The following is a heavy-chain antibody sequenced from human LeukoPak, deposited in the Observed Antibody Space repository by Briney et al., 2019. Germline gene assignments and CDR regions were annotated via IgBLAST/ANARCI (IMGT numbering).Heavy chain of an antibody. J-gene: IGHJ3*02. D-gene: IGHD6-19*01. CDR1: GFTFSSYS. V-gene: IGHV3-21*01. Sequence: GGSLRLSCAASGFTFSSYSMNWVRQAPGKGLEWVSSISSISSYIYYADSVKGRFTISRDNAKNSLYLQMNSLRAEDTAVYYCARVRVSSGWSDAFDIWGQGTMVTVSS. CDR3: ARVRVSSGWSDAFDI. CDR2: ISSISSYI.